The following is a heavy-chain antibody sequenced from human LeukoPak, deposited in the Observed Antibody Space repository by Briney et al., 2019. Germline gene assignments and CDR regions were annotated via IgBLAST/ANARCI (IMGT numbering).Heavy chain of an antibody. CDR1: GFSFSSYA. D-gene: IGHD6-13*01. V-gene: IGHV3-23*01. CDR3: AKVHSSSWYEVDY. Sequence: GGSLRLSCAESGFSFSSYAMSWGRQALGKGLEWVSAISGSGGSTYSADSVKGRFTISRDNSKNTLKLQMNSQRAEDKAVDYCAKVHSSSWYEVDYWGQGTLVTVSS. J-gene: IGHJ4*02. CDR2: ISGSGGST.